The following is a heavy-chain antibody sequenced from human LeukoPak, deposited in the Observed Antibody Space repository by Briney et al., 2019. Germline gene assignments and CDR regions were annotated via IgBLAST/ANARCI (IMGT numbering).Heavy chain of an antibody. V-gene: IGHV3-30*04. J-gene: IGHJ6*03. CDR2: ISFDGVNT. CDR1: GFTFSSYA. Sequence: PGGSLRLSCAASGFTFSSYAMHWVRRAPGKGLEWVAVISFDGVNTFYADSVKGRFTISRDNSNNTVYLQMNNLRPEDTAVFYCARGQGYESYYYMDVWGKGTTVSVSS. CDR3: ARGQGYESYYYMDV. D-gene: IGHD2-2*01.